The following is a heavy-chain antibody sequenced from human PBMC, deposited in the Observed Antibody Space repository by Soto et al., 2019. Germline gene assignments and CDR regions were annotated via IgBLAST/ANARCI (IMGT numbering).Heavy chain of an antibody. CDR3: TTDSGDWPDY. J-gene: IGHJ4*02. CDR1: GVTFANAW. D-gene: IGHD7-27*01. V-gene: IGHV3-15*01. CDR2: IKNKAAGGTI. Sequence: EVQLVESGGDFMKPGGSLRLSCAASGVTFANAWMTWVRQAPGKGPEWVGRIKNKAAGGTIDYAAPVKGRFTISRDDSKSSLFLQMNSLKTEDTAVYYCTTDSGDWPDYWGQGTLVTVSS.